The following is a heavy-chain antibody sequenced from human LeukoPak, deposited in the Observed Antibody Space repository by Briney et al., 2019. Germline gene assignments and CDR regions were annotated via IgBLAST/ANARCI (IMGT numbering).Heavy chain of an antibody. V-gene: IGHV4-39*07. CDR3: ARGIRVRYYYYYMDV. CDR1: GGSISSSTFY. J-gene: IGHJ6*03. Sequence: SETLSLTCTVSGGSISSSTFYWGWIRQPPGKGLEWIGSLYYSGSTNYNPSLKSRVTISVDTSKNQFSLKLSSVTAADTAVYYCARGIRVRYYYYYMDVWGKGTTVTVSS. D-gene: IGHD2-21*01. CDR2: LYYSGST.